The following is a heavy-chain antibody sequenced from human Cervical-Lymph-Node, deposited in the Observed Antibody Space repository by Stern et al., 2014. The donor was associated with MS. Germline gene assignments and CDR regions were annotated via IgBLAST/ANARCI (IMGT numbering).Heavy chain of an antibody. V-gene: IGHV2-70*12. CDR1: GFSLSSHGMC. Sequence: QITLKESGPALVKPTQTLTLTCTFSGFSLSSHGMCVSWIRQSPGKALEWLARIDWDDEKYYSTSLKTRLTISKDTSRNHVVLTVGNMDPVDSATYYCAHGSTSCYWADSWGKGTLVTVSS. CDR3: AHGSTSCYWADS. J-gene: IGHJ4*02. CDR2: IDWDDEK. D-gene: IGHD2-2*01.